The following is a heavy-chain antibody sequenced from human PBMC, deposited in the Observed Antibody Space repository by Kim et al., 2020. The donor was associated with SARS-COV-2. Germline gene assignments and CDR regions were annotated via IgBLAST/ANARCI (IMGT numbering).Heavy chain of an antibody. J-gene: IGHJ3*02. CDR1: GFTFSSYG. V-gene: IGHV3-33*01. CDR2: IWYDGSNK. CDR3: ARDFYYGSGSYFLFDAFDI. D-gene: IGHD3-10*01. Sequence: GGSLRLSCAASGFTFSSYGMHWVRQAPGKGLEWVAVIWYDGSNKYYADSVKGRFTISRDNSKNTLYLQMNSLRAEDTAVYYCARDFYYGSGSYFLFDAFDIWGQGTMVTVSS.